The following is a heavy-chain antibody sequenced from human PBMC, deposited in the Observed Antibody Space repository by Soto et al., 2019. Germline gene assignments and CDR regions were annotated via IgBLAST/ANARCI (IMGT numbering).Heavy chain of an antibody. CDR3: ARDGRYGGNPSHGMDV. V-gene: IGHV4-31*03. J-gene: IGHJ6*02. CDR1: GGSISSGGYY. D-gene: IGHD4-17*01. CDR2: IYYSGST. Sequence: SETLSLTCTVSGGSISSGGYYWSWIRQHPGKGLEWIGYIYYSGSTYYNPSLKSRVTISVDTSKNQFSLKLSSVTAADTAVYYCARDGRYGGNPSHGMDVWGQGTTVTVSS.